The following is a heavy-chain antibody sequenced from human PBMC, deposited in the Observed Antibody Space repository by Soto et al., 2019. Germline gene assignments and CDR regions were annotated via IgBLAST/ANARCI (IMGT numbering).Heavy chain of an antibody. D-gene: IGHD1-1*01. CDR1: GFTFSYHY. CDR2: ISSSGSPL. Sequence: GESRRRSWTASGFTFSYHYMSWIRQAPGKGLEWVSYISSSGSPLYYADSVNGRFTISRDNAKHSLYLQMSSLRAEDTALYYCASAPDTTSKIDHWGQGTQVTVSS. CDR3: ASAPDTTSKIDH. J-gene: IGHJ4*02. V-gene: IGHV3-11*01.